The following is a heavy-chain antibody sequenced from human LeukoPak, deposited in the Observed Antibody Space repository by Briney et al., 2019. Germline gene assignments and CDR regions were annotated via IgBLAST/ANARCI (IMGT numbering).Heavy chain of an antibody. J-gene: IGHJ6*02. V-gene: IGHV3-11*04. CDR3: ARVGRGVYGMDV. Sequence: SGGSLRLSCAASGFTFSDYYMNWVRQAPGKGLEWVSYIINSGDTVYYTDSVQGRFTISRDNARNSLFLQMNSLRDEDTAVYYCARVGRGVYGMDVWGQGTTVTVSS. CDR1: GFTFSDYY. CDR2: IINSGDTV. D-gene: IGHD3-10*01.